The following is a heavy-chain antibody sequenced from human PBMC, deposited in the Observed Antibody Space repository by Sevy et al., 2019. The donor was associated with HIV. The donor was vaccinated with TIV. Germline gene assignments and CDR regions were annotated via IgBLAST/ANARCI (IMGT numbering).Heavy chain of an antibody. J-gene: IGHJ4*02. CDR3: ASPNYRIAASCAAFFDY. D-gene: IGHD3-10*01. CDR2: INGRGGSA. V-gene: IGHV3-23*01. CDR1: GFTFSSFA. Sequence: GGSLRLSCAASGFTFSSFAMSWVRHIPGKGLEWVSTINGRGGSAYYADSVKGRFTLSRDNSNNTVFLQMKRLRDEDKAVSYCASPNYRIAASCAAFFDYWGQGTLVTVSS.